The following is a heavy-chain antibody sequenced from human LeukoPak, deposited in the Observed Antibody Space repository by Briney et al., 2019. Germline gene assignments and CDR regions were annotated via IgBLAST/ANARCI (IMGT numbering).Heavy chain of an antibody. CDR2: ISSSSSYV. Sequence: PGGSLRLSCAASGFTFSSYSMTWARQAPGKGLEWVSSISSSSSYVYYADSVKGRFTISRDNAKNSLYLQMNSLRAEDTAVYYCAVYCSGGSCYFHYGMDVWGQGTTVTVSS. V-gene: IGHV3-21*01. CDR3: AVYCSGGSCYFHYGMDV. CDR1: GFTFSSYS. J-gene: IGHJ6*02. D-gene: IGHD2-15*01.